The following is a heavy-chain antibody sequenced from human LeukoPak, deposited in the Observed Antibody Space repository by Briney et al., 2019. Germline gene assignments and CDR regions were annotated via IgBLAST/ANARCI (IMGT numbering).Heavy chain of an antibody. CDR1: GYTFTNYY. V-gene: IGHV1-46*01. CDR3: ARSPTYYYDSSGYNY. D-gene: IGHD3-22*01. CDR2: INPGGATT. Sequence: ASVKVSCKASGYTFTNYYIQWVRQAPGQGLEWMGIINPGGATTYYARRYLGRITVTRDTSTSTVCMELSSLTSEDTAFYYCARSPTYYYDSSGYNYWGQGTLVTVSS. J-gene: IGHJ4*02.